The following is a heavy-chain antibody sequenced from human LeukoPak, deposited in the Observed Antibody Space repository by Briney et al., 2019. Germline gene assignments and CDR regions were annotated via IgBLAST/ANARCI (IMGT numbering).Heavy chain of an antibody. J-gene: IGHJ5*02. D-gene: IGHD3-22*01. CDR2: INHSGST. CDR3: ARRSYYDSSGYYRKKYNWFDP. Sequence: SETLSLTCTVSGGSISSYYWSWIRQPPGKGLEWIGEINHSGSTNYNPSLKSRVTISVDTSKNQFSLKLSSVTAADTAVYYCARRSYYDSSGYYRKKYNWFDPWGQGTLVTVSS. V-gene: IGHV4-34*01. CDR1: GGSISSYY.